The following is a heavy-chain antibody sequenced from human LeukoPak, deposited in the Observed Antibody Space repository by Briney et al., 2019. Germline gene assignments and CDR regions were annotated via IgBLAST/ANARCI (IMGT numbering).Heavy chain of an antibody. J-gene: IGHJ4*02. CDR2: ISGSGSYT. CDR3: AKRRYDSSGHFDS. D-gene: IGHD3-22*01. V-gene: IGHV3-23*01. Sequence: GGSLRLSCAASGFTVSDYSMSWVRQAPGKGLEWVSAISGSGSYTDYADSVKGRFTISKDISKNTLYMRMSSLRAEDTAVYFCAKRRYDSSGHFDSWGQGTLVTVSS. CDR1: GFTVSDYS.